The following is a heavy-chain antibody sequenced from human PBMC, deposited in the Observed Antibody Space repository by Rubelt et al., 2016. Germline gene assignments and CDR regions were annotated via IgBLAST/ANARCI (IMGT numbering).Heavy chain of an antibody. D-gene: IGHD6-13*01. CDR2: ISRSGATT. CDR1: GFTFSSNG. CDR3: AKTAAAGTSPVDY. Sequence: GGGLVQPGGSLRLSCAASGFTFSSNGMGWVRQAPGKGLEWVSGISRSGATTYYADAVKGRFTISRDNSKNTLYLQMNSLRAEDTALYYCAKTAAAGTSPVDYWGQGTLVTVSS. J-gene: IGHJ4*02. V-gene: IGHV3-23*01.